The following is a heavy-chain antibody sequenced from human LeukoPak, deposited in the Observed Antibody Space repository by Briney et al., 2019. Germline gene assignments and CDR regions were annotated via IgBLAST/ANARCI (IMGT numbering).Heavy chain of an antibody. J-gene: IGHJ3*02. V-gene: IGHV1-18*01. Sequence: ASVKVSCKASGYTFTSYGISWVRQAPGQGLEWMGWISAYNGNTNYAQKLQGRVTMTTDTSTSTAYMELSSLRSEDTAVYYCARDYWYSSGWYDAFDIWGQGTMVTVSS. D-gene: IGHD6-19*01. CDR2: ISAYNGNT. CDR1: GYTFTSYG. CDR3: ARDYWYSSGWYDAFDI.